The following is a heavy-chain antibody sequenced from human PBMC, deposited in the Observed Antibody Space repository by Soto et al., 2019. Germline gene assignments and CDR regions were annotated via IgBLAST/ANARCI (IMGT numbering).Heavy chain of an antibody. J-gene: IGHJ4*02. CDR3: AGPTVAREFVY. CDR1: GYTFTDYY. CDR2: INSKNGDT. V-gene: IGHV1-2*02. Sequence: ASVKVSCKASGYTFTDYYLHWVRQAPGQGLEWMGWINSKNGDTSYAQRFQDRVTMTRDTAISTAYMELTSLRSDDTAVYYCAGPTVAREFVYWGQGTLVTVSS. D-gene: IGHD6-19*01.